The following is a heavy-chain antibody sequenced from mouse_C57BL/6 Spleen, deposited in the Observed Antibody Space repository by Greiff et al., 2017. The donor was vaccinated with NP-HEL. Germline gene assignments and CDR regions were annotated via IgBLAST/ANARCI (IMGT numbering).Heavy chain of an antibody. Sequence: QVQLHQPGAELVRPGSSVKLSRKASGYTFTSYWMDWVKQRPGQGLEWIGNIYPSDSETHYNQKFKDKATLTVDKSSSTAYMQLSSLTSEDSAVYYCARKERPITPWYFDVWGTGTTVTVSS. CDR1: GYTFTSYW. D-gene: IGHD1-1*01. CDR2: IYPSDSET. V-gene: IGHV1-61*01. J-gene: IGHJ1*03. CDR3: ARKERPITPWYFDV.